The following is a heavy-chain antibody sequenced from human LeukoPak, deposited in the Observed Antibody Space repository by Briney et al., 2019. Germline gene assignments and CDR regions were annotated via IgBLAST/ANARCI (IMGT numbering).Heavy chain of an antibody. CDR2: ISYDGSNK. D-gene: IGHD3-10*01. CDR3: AKAETYYYGSGRYYGMDV. V-gene: IGHV3-30-3*01. Sequence: GGSLRLSCAASGFTFSSYAMHWVRQAPGKGLEWVAVISYDGSNKYYADSVKGRFTISRDNSKNTLYLQMNSLRAEDTAVYYCAKAETYYYGSGRYYGMDVWGQGTTVTVSS. CDR1: GFTFSSYA. J-gene: IGHJ6*02.